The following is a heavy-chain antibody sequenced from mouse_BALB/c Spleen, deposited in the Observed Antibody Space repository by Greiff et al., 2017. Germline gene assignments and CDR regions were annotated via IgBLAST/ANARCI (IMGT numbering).Heavy chain of an antibody. V-gene: IGHV1-9*01. Sequence: QVQLQQSGAELMKPGASVKISCKATGYTFSSYWIEWVKQRPGHGLEWIGEILPGSGSTNYNEKFKGKATFTADTSSNTAYMQLSSLTSEDSAVYYCARGVLRYYYAMDYWGQGTSVTVSS. D-gene: IGHD1-1*01. CDR3: ARGVLRYYYAMDY. CDR2: ILPGSGST. CDR1: GYTFSSYW. J-gene: IGHJ4*01.